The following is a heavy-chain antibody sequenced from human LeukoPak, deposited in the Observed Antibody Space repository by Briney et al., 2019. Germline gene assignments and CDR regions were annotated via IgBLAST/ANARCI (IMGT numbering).Heavy chain of an antibody. D-gene: IGHD1-26*01. CDR1: GYTFIGYY. CDR2: INPNSGGT. CDR3: ARESSGSYSTFDY. V-gene: IGHV1-2*06. Sequence: ASVKVSCKASGYTFIGYYMHWVRQAPGQGPEWMGRINPNSGGTSYAQKFQGRVTMTRDTSTSTVYMELSSLRSEDTAVYYCARESSGSYSTFDYWGQGTLVTVSS. J-gene: IGHJ4*02.